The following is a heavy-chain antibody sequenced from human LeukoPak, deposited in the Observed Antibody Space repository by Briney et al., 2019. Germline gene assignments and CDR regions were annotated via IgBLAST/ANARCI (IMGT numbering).Heavy chain of an antibody. CDR1: GFTFSNAW. CDR3: TTGLTYYYDSSGHYFDY. V-gene: IGHV3-15*01. Sequence: GGSLRLSCAASGFTFSNAWMSWVRQAPGKGLEWVGRIKSKTDGGTTDYAAPVKGRFTISRDDSKNTLYLQMNSLKTEDTAVYYCTTGLTYYYDSSGHYFDYWGQGTLVTVSS. CDR2: IKSKTDGGTT. D-gene: IGHD3-22*01. J-gene: IGHJ4*02.